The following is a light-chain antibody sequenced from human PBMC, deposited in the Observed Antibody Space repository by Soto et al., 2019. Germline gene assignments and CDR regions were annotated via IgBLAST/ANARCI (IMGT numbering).Light chain of an antibody. CDR1: QSISTY. CDR3: QQSYSRPRT. Sequence: DIQITQSPSSLPASVGDRVTLTCRASQSISTYLNWYQQKPGKAPDLLIYTASSLESGVPSRFSGSGSGTDFTLTISSLQPEDFATYFCQQSYSRPRTFGQGTKVDIK. J-gene: IGKJ1*01. V-gene: IGKV1-39*01. CDR2: TAS.